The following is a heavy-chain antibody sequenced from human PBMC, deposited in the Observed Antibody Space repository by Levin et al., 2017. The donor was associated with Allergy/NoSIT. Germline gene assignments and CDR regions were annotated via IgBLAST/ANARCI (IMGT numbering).Heavy chain of an antibody. V-gene: IGHV4-59*01. CDR2: IYYSGST. J-gene: IGHJ6*02. CDR3: ATYYGSGSRNFGPYYYYYGMDV. Sequence: SETLSLTCTVSGGSISSYYWSWIRQPPGKGLEWIGYIYYSGSTNYNPSLKSRVTISVDTSKNQFSLMLSSVTAADTAVYYCATYYGSGSRNFGPYYYYYGMDVWGQGTTVTVSS. D-gene: IGHD3-10*01. CDR1: GGSISSYY.